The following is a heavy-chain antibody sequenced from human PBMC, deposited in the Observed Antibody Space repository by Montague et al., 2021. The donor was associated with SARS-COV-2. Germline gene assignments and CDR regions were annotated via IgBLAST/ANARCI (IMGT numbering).Heavy chain of an antibody. CDR3: ARGRQHFNMIVVVMTGGEYYFDY. V-gene: IGHV4-34*01. CDR1: GGSFSDYF. D-gene: IGHD3-22*01. Sequence: SETLSLTCAVYGGSFSDYFWTWIRQPPGKGLDWIGEINHRGTSNYNPSLKSRVSISVDTSKNQFSMYLGSVTAADTAVYYCARGRQHFNMIVVVMTGGEYYFDYWGQGTLVTVSS. CDR2: INHRGTS. J-gene: IGHJ4*02.